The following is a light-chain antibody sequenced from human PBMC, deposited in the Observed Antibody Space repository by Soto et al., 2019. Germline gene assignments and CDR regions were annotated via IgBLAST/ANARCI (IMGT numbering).Light chain of an antibody. CDR2: GAS. V-gene: IGKV3-20*01. CDR3: QHYGSSPPLT. CDR1: QSVRSTS. Sequence: DIVLTQSPGTLSLSPGERATLSCRASQSVRSTSLAWYQQKPGQAPRLLIYGASSRATGIPDRFSGGGSGTDFTLTISRLEPEDFAVYYCQHYGSSPPLTFGQGTRLEIK. J-gene: IGKJ5*01.